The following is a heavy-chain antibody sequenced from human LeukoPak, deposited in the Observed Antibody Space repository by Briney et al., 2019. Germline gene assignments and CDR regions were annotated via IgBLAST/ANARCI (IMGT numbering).Heavy chain of an antibody. CDR2: ISGSGVTT. CDR3: AKGAYCSSTACYGEGFFDY. V-gene: IGHV3-23*01. D-gene: IGHD2-2*01. Sequence: GGSLRLSCAASGFTVSSNYMSWVRQAPGKGLEWVSAISGSGVTTYYADSVKGRFTISRDNSKNTLYLQMNSLRAEDTAIYYCAKGAYCSSTACYGEGFFDYWGQGTLVTVSS. J-gene: IGHJ4*02. CDR1: GFTVSSNY.